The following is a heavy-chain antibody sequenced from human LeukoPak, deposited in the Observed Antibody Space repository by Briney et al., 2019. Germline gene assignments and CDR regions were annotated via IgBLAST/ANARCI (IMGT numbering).Heavy chain of an antibody. J-gene: IGHJ4*02. CDR3: ARDRAYDSSGYYRDY. CDR2: INPNSGGT. Sequence: GASVKVSCKASGYTFTGYYTHWVRQAPGQGLEWMGWINPNSGGTNYAQKFQGRVTMTRDTSISTAYMELSRLRSDDTAVYYCARDRAYDSSGYYRDYWGQGTLVTVSS. D-gene: IGHD3-22*01. V-gene: IGHV1-2*02. CDR1: GYTFTGYY.